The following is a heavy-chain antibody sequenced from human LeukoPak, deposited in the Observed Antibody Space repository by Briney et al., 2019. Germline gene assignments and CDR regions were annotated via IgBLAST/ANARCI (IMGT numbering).Heavy chain of an antibody. CDR2: INHSGST. V-gene: IGHV4-34*01. CDR3: ARAGNHCSSTSCSQVLGY. CDR1: GGSFSGYY. D-gene: IGHD2-2*01. Sequence: NSSETLSLTCAIYGGSFSGYYWTWIRQPPGKGLEWIGEINHSGSTNYNPSLKSRVTISVDTSKNQFSLKLSSVTAADTAVYYCARAGNHCSSTSCSQVLGYWGQGTLVTVSS. J-gene: IGHJ4*02.